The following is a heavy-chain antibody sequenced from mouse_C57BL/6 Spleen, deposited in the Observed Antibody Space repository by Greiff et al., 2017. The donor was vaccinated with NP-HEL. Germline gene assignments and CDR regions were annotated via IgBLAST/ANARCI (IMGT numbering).Heavy chain of an antibody. CDR1: GFSFTSYG. V-gene: IGHV2-2*01. D-gene: IGHD1-1*01. CDR2: IWSGGST. Sequence: VNLVESGPGLVQPSQCLSISCTVSGFSFTSYGVHWVRQSPGKGLEWLGVIWSGGSTDDNAAFISRLSIIEDNSKSQVFFKMNSLQADDTAIYYCARSRDYYGSTLFDYWGQGTTLTVSS. CDR3: ARSRDYYGSTLFDY. J-gene: IGHJ2*01.